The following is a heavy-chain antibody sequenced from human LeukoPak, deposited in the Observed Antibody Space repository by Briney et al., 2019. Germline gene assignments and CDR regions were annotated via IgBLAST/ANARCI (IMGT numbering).Heavy chain of an antibody. Sequence: GASVKVSCKVSGYTLTELSMHWVRQAPGKGLEWMGGFDPEDGETIYAQKFQGRVTMTEDTSTDTAYMELSSLRSEDTAVYYCARESYVGGTTVGAFDIWGQGTMVTVSS. CDR1: GYTLTELS. CDR2: FDPEDGET. CDR3: ARESYVGGTTVGAFDI. D-gene: IGHD2-15*01. V-gene: IGHV1-24*01. J-gene: IGHJ3*02.